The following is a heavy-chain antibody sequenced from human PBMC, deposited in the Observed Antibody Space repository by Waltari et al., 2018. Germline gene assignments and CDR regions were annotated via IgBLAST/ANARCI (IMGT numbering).Heavy chain of an antibody. V-gene: IGHV3-7*03. CDR1: GFTFSSYW. Sequence: SGFTFSSYWMSGVRQAPGKGLEWVANIKQDGSEKYYVDSVKGRFTISRDNAKNSLYLQMNSLRAEDTAVYYCALFDYWGQGTLVTVSS. CDR2: IKQDGSEK. J-gene: IGHJ4*02. CDR3: ALFDY.